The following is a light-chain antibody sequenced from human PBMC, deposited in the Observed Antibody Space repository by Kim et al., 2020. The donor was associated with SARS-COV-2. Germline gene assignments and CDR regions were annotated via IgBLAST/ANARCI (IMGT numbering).Light chain of an antibody. CDR3: QQRSDWPRT. Sequence: EIVLTQSPATLSLSPGERATLSCRASQSVRSYLAWYQQKPGQAPRLLIFDAANRATGIPARFSGSGSGTDFTLTISNLEPEDFAVYYCQQRSDWPRTFGQGTQVE. CDR1: QSVRSY. V-gene: IGKV3-11*01. J-gene: IGKJ1*01. CDR2: DAA.